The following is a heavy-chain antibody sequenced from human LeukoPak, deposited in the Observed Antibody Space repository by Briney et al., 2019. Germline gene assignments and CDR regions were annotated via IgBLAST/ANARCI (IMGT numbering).Heavy chain of an antibody. CDR2: IYYSGST. CDR1: GGSISSGDYY. J-gene: IGHJ2*01. Sequence: SQTLSLTCTVSGGSISSGDYYWSWIRQPPGKGLEWIGYIYYSGSTYYNPSLKSRVTISVDTSKNQFSLKLSSVTAAATAVYYCARDLAYCGGDCYFPHYWYFDLWGRGTLVTVSS. D-gene: IGHD2-21*02. V-gene: IGHV4-30-4*01. CDR3: ARDLAYCGGDCYFPHYWYFDL.